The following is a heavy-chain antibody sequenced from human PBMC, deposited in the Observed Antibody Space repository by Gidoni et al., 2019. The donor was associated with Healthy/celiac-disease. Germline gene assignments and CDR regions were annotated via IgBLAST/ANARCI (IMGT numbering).Heavy chain of an antibody. D-gene: IGHD6-19*01. J-gene: IGHJ4*02. CDR3: AKDGGIAVAPTGYFDY. CDR2: ISWNSGSI. Sequence: EVQLVESGGGLVQPGRSLRLSCAASGFPFDAYAMHWVRQAPGKGLEWVSGISWNSGSIGYADSVKGRFTISRDNAKNSLYLQMNSLRAEDTALYYCAKDGGIAVAPTGYFDYWGQGTLVTVSS. V-gene: IGHV3-9*01. CDR1: GFPFDAYA.